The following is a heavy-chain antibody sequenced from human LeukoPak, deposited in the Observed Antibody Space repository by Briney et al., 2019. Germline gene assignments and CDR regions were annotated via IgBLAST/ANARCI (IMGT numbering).Heavy chain of an antibody. CDR3: AHLAAAGSGY. J-gene: IGHJ4*02. D-gene: IGHD6-13*01. V-gene: IGHV1-2*02. CDR1: GYTFTGYY. CDR2: INPNSGGT. Sequence: EASVKVSCKASGYTFTGYYMHWVRQAPGQGLEWMGWINPNSGGTNYAQKFQGRVTMTRDTSISTAYMELSRLRSDDTAVYYCAHLAAAGSGYWGQGTLVTVSS.